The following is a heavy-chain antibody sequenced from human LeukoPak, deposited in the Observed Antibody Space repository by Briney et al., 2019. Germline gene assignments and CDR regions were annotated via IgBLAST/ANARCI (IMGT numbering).Heavy chain of an antibody. J-gene: IGHJ4*02. CDR3: ARAIRRGVGTSCYGY. Sequence: ASVKVSCKASGYTFTGDYMHWVRQAPGQGLEWMGWINPNSGGTNYAQKFQGRVTMTRDASISTAYMELSRLRSDDTAVYYCARAIRRGVGTSCYGYWGQGTLVTVSS. V-gene: IGHV1-2*02. D-gene: IGHD2-2*01. CDR1: GYTFTGDY. CDR2: INPNSGGT.